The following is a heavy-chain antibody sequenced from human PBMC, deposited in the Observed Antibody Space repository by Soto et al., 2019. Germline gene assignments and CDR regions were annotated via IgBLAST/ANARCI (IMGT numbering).Heavy chain of an antibody. V-gene: IGHV1-18*04. CDR3: ATHYGHGPFDY. J-gene: IGHJ4*02. CDR1: GYTFTSYC. Sequence: ASVKVSCKASGYTFTSYCISWVRQAPGQGLEWMGWISAYNGNTNYAQKLQGRVTMTTDTSTNTAYMELRSLRSEDTAVYYCATHYGHGPFDYWAQGTMVTVSS. CDR2: ISAYNGNT. D-gene: IGHD3-10*01.